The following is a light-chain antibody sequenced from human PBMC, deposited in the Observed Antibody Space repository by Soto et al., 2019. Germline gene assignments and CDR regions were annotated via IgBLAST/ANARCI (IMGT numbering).Light chain of an antibody. Sequence: EIVMTQSPATLSVSPGERATLSCRASQSVSSNLAWYQQKPGQAPRLLIYGASTRATGIPARFSGSGSGTEFTLTISSLQSEDFAVYYCQQHGSSPWTFGQGTKVEIK. CDR2: GAS. CDR3: QQHGSSPWT. V-gene: IGKV3-15*01. CDR1: QSVSSN. J-gene: IGKJ1*01.